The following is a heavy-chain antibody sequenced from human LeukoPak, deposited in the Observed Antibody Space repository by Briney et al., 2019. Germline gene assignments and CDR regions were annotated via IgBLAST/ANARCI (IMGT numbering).Heavy chain of an antibody. V-gene: IGHV3-23*01. CDR2: ISGSGGST. CDR3: ASLPGYSGSYYGVDY. Sequence: QAGGSLRLSCAASGFTFSSYAMSWVRQAPGKGLEWVSAISGSGGSTYYADSVKGRFTISRDNSKNTLYLQMNSLRAEDTAVYYCASLPGYSGSYYGVDYWGQGTLVTVSS. CDR1: GFTFSSYA. D-gene: IGHD1-26*01. J-gene: IGHJ4*02.